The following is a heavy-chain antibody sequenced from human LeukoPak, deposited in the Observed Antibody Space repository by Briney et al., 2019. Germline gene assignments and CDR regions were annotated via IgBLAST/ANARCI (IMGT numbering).Heavy chain of an antibody. CDR3: AKARRSSLFDY. CDR1: GFTFNSYA. V-gene: IGHV3-23*01. CDR2: ISGSGGST. D-gene: IGHD2-15*01. J-gene: IGHJ4*02. Sequence: GGSLRLSCAASGFTFNSYAMSWVRQAPGKGPEWVSAISGSGGSTYYADSVKGRFTISRDNSKNTLYLQMNSLRAEDTAVYYCAKARRSSLFDYWGQGTLVTVSS.